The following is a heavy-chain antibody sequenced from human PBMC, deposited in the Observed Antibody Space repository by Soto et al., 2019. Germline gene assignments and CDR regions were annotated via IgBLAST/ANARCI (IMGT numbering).Heavy chain of an antibody. Sequence: QVQLVQSGAEVKKPGASVKVSCKASGYTFTNFGISWVRQAPGQGLEWMGWISAYNGNTNYAQKFQGRVTMTTDTTTSDAYKEVRSLGLDDTAVYYGARGGTPMDYWGQGTLVTVSS. D-gene: IGHD3-16*01. CDR1: GYTFTNFG. J-gene: IGHJ4*02. CDR2: ISAYNGNT. CDR3: ARGGTPMDY. V-gene: IGHV1-18*01.